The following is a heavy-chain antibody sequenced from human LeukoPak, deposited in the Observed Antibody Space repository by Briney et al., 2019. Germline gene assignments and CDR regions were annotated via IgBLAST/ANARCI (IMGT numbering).Heavy chain of an antibody. CDR3: AVNIVVVPATPGEMATSPFDY. CDR1: GYTFTGYY. CDR2: INPNSGGT. J-gene: IGHJ4*02. V-gene: IGHV1-2*02. Sequence: GASVKVSCKASGYTFTGYYMHWVRQAPGQGLEWMGWINPNSGGTNYAQKFQGRVTMTRDTSISTAYMELSSLRSEDTAVYYCAVNIVVVPATPGEMATSPFDYWGQGTLVTVSS. D-gene: IGHD2-2*01.